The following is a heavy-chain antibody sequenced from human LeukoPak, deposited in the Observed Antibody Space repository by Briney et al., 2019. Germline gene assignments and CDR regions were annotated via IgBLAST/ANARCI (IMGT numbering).Heavy chain of an antibody. CDR3: AVGLTTVAGTDY. V-gene: IGHV3-21*01. J-gene: IGHJ4*02. Sequence: GGSLRLSCAASGFTFSSYSMHWVRHHPGKGLEWVSSISSSSSYIYYADSVKGRFTISRDNAKNSLYLQMNSLRAEDTAVYYCAVGLTTVAGTDYWGQGTRVTVSS. D-gene: IGHD4-23*01. CDR1: GFTFSSYS. CDR2: ISSSSSYI.